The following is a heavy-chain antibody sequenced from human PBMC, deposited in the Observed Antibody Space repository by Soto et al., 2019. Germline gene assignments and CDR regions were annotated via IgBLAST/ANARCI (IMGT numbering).Heavy chain of an antibody. CDR2: ISYDGSNK. D-gene: IGHD6-6*01. CDR1: GFTFSSYA. J-gene: IGHJ6*02. Sequence: GGSLRLSCAASGFTFSSYAMHWVRQAPGKGLEWVAVISYDGSNKYYADSVKGRFTISRDDSKNTLYLQMNSLRAEDTAVYYCARGEYSSSFYYYGMDVWGQGTTVTSP. CDR3: ARGEYSSSFYYYGMDV. V-gene: IGHV3-30-3*01.